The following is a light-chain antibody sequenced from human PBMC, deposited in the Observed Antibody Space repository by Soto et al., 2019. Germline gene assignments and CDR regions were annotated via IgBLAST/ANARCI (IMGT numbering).Light chain of an antibody. J-gene: IGKJ1*01. CDR1: QSVSSSY. Sequence: TELTQSPGTLSLSPGERATLSCRASQSVSSSYLAWYQQKPGQAPRLLIYGASSRATGIPDRFSGSGSGTDFTLTISRLEPDDFAVYYCQQYGSSSWAFGQGTKVDI. V-gene: IGKV3-20*01. CDR2: GAS. CDR3: QQYGSSSWA.